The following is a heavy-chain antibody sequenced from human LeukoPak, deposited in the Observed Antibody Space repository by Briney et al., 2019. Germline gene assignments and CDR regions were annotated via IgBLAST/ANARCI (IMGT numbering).Heavy chain of an antibody. D-gene: IGHD1-26*01. CDR3: ARDIGGSYTAIDY. Sequence: GGSLRLSCAASGFTFSTYSMNWVRQAPGEGLEWVSFITSSDNSMSYADSVKGRFTISRDNAKNSLYLQMNSLRAEDTAVYYCARDIGGSYTAIDYWGQETLVTVSS. CDR1: GFTFSTYS. V-gene: IGHV3-48*04. CDR2: ITSSDNSM. J-gene: IGHJ4*02.